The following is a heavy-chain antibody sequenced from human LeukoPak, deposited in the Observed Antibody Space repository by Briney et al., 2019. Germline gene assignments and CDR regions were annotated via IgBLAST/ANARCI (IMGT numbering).Heavy chain of an antibody. CDR3: ARELVVTAGDHYYYGMDV. V-gene: IGHV3-53*01. CDR1: GFTVSSNY. CDR2: IYSGGTT. J-gene: IGHJ6*02. Sequence: GGSLRLSCAASGFTVSSNYMSWVRQAPGKGLEWVSVIYSGGTTYYADSVKGRFTISRDNSKNTLFLQMNSLRVEDTAVYYCARELVVTAGDHYYYGMDVWGQGTTVTVSS. D-gene: IGHD2-8*02.